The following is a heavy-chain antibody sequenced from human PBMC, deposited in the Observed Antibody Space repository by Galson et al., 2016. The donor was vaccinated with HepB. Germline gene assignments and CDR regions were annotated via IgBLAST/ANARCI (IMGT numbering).Heavy chain of an antibody. D-gene: IGHD2-15*01. Sequence: SLRLSCAASGLPFSTYSMNWVRQAPGKGLEWVSYIHSDSSYIYYADSVNGRFTISRDNAKNSLSLQMNSLRAEDTAVYYCARDCSGGSCYGYYYFVMDVWGQGTTVTVSS. CDR2: IHSDSSYI. CDR1: GLPFSTYS. V-gene: IGHV3-21*01. CDR3: ARDCSGGSCYGYYYFVMDV. J-gene: IGHJ6*02.